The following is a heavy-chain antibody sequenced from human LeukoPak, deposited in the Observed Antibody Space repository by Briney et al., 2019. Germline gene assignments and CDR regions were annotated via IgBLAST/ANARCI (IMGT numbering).Heavy chain of an antibody. CDR2: INQDGSRK. V-gene: IGHV3-7*01. Sequence: PGGSLRLSCVASGITFRSAWMTWVRQAPGKGLEWVAIINQDGSRKSSADSVKGRFTISRDNAKNSLYLQMNSLRAEDTAVYYCARDRGGSYSAIDYWGQGTLVTVSS. J-gene: IGHJ4*02. CDR1: GITFRSAW. CDR3: ARDRGGSYSAIDY. D-gene: IGHD1-26*01.